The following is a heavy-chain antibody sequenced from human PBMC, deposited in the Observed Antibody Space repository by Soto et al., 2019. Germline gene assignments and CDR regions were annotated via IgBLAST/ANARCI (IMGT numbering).Heavy chain of an antibody. CDR1: GGSIRSYD. Sequence: SETLSLTCSVSGGSIRSYDWSWIRQPPGKGLEWIGYISYTGTTNYNPSLKSRVTMSVDTSKKQFSLKLSSVTAADTAVYYCGRGGGGGASKRGGYYYYGMDVWGQGTTVTVSS. D-gene: IGHD1-26*01. J-gene: IGHJ6*02. CDR2: ISYTGTT. CDR3: GRGGGGGASKRGGYYYYGMDV. V-gene: IGHV4-59*01.